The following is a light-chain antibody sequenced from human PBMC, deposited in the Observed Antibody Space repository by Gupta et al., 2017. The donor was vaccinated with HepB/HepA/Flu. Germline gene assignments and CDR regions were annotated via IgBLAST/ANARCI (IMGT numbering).Light chain of an antibody. CDR1: QSLLYSNGYNY. J-gene: IGKJ1*01. CDR2: FGS. V-gene: IGKV2-28*01. Sequence: VVMTQSPLSLPVTPGEPASISCSSSQSLLYSNGYNYLDWYLQKPVQSPQLLIYFGSNRDAGVPDRFSGSGSGTDVTLKISRGEAEDVGVYYCGQALQNPPWTFGQGTKVEIK. CDR3: GQALQNPPWT.